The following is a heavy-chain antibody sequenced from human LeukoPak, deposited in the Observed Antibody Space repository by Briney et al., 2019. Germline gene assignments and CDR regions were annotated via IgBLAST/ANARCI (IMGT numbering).Heavy chain of an antibody. J-gene: IGHJ6*02. CDR1: GYTFTSYY. CDR2: INPSGGST. Sequence: GASVKVSCKASGYTFTSYYIHWVRQPPGQGLAWMGVINPSGGSTTYAQNFQGRVTMTTDTSTSTVYMELSSLRSEDTAVYYCARDRASGSYQVSFCYDLDVWGLGTTVTVSS. D-gene: IGHD3-10*01. CDR3: ARDRASGSYQVSFCYDLDV. V-gene: IGHV1-46*01.